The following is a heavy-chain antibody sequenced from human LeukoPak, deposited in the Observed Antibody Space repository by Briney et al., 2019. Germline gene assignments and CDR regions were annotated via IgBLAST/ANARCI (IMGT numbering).Heavy chain of an antibody. V-gene: IGHV3-11*03. Sequence: PGGSLRLSCAASGFTFSDYYMSWIRQAPGKGLEWVSYISSSSSYTNYADSVKGRFTISRGNAKNSLYLQMNSLRAEDTAVYYCARRLVRGVFDYWGQGTLVTVSS. CDR2: ISSSSSYT. CDR1: GFTFSDYY. D-gene: IGHD3-10*01. CDR3: ARRLVRGVFDY. J-gene: IGHJ4*02.